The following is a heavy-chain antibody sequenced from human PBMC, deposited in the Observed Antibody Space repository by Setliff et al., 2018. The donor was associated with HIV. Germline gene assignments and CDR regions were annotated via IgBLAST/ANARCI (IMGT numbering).Heavy chain of an antibody. J-gene: IGHJ4*02. V-gene: IGHV3-23*01. D-gene: IGHD6-6*01. CDR3: AKEPKLGGIAAPFDY. CDR2: ISDGGGST. Sequence: GGSLRLSCAASGFTFSSYPMSWVRQSPGKGPEWVSVISDGGGSTYYAVSVKGRFTISRDNSKNTLYLQMNSLRVEDTAVYYCAKEPKLGGIAAPFDYWGQGTLVTVSS. CDR1: GFTFSSYP.